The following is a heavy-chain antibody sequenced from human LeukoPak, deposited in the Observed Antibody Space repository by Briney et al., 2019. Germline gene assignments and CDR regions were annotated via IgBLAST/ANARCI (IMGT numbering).Heavy chain of an antibody. J-gene: IGHJ4*02. D-gene: IGHD3-22*01. Sequence: ASVKVSCKASGYTFTGYYMHWVRQATGQGLEWMGWMNPNSGNTGYAQKFQGRVTMTRNTSISTAYMELSSLRSGDTAVYYCARGHDSSGYYRADYWGQGTLVTVSS. CDR3: ARGHDSSGYYRADY. V-gene: IGHV1-8*02. CDR1: GYTFTGYY. CDR2: MNPNSGNT.